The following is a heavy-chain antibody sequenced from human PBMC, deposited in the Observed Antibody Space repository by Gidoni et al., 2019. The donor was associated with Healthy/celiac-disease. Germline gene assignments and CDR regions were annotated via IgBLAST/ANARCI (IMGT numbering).Heavy chain of an antibody. Sequence: QVQLVQSGAEVKKPGSSVKVSCKASGGTFSSYAISWVRQAPGQGLEWMGGIIPIFGTANYAQKCQGRVTITADKSTSTAYMELSSLRSEDTAVYYCARDLSGYCSGGSCYSWMWGQGTLVTVSS. V-gene: IGHV1-69*06. CDR3: ARDLSGYCSGGSCYSWM. J-gene: IGHJ4*02. CDR1: GGTFSSYA. D-gene: IGHD2-15*01. CDR2: IIPIFGTA.